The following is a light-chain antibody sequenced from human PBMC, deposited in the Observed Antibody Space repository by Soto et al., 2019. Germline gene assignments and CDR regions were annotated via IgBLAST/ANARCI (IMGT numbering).Light chain of an antibody. CDR3: QQYDSYLYT. CDR2: TAS. J-gene: IGKJ2*01. CDR1: QSIGSW. V-gene: IGKV1-5*03. Sequence: DIQMPQSPSTLSASVGDRVTITCRASQSIGSWLAWYQQKPGKAPKLLIYTASTIESGVPSRFSGGGSGTEFTLTINSLQPDDFATYYCQQYDSYLYTFGQGTKLEI.